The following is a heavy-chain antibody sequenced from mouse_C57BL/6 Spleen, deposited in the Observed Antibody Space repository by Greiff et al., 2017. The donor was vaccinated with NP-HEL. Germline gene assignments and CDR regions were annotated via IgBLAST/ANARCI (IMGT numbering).Heavy chain of an antibody. D-gene: IGHD1-1*01. V-gene: IGHV1-53*01. CDR3: ARGAYYYGSSYAMDY. Sequence: QVQLQQPGTELVKPGASVKLSCKASGYTFTSYWMHWVKQRPGQGLEWIGNINPRNGGTNYNEKFKSKATLTVDKSSSTAYMQLSSLTSEDSAVYYCARGAYYYGSSYAMDYWGQGTSVTVSS. CDR1: GYTFTSYW. J-gene: IGHJ4*01. CDR2: INPRNGGT.